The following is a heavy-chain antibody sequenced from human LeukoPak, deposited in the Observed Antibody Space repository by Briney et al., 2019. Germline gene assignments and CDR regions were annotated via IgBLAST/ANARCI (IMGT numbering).Heavy chain of an antibody. V-gene: IGHV4-39*01. J-gene: IGHJ4*02. CDR3: ARLVDIVVVPAAHFDY. CDR1: GGSISSSSYY. CDR2: IYYSGST. D-gene: IGHD2-2*01. Sequence: SETLSLTCTVSGGSISSSSYYWGWIRQPPGKGLEWIGSIYYSGSTYYNPSLKSRVTISVDTSKNQFSLKLSSVTAADTAVYYCARLVDIVVVPAAHFDYWGQGTLVTVSS.